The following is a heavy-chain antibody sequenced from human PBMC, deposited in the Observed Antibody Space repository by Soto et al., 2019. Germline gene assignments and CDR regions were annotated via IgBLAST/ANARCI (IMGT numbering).Heavy chain of an antibody. CDR1: GGPINNYY. J-gene: IGHJ4*02. CDR3: ARSRDLPYYYGSGSYSYFLDY. Sequence: SETLSLTCTVSGGPINNYYWSWIRQPPGKGLEWIGFIYYSGSTNYNPSLKSRVTISVDTSKNQFSLKLSSVTAADTAVYYCARSRDLPYYYGSGSYSYFLDYWGQGTLVTVSS. CDR2: IYYSGST. D-gene: IGHD3-10*01. V-gene: IGHV4-59*01.